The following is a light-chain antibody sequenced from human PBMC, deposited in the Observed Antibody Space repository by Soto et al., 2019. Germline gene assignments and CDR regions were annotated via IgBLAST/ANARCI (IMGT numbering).Light chain of an antibody. CDR3: ISYTGSSTYVV. CDR2: DVS. V-gene: IGLV2-14*01. Sequence: QYVLTQPASVSGSPGQSITISCTGTSSDVGGYNYVSWYQQHPGKAPKLMIYDVSNRPSGVSNRFSGSKSANTSSLTISGLQAEEEADYYCISYTGSSTYVVFGGGTKLTVL. CDR1: SSDVGGYNY. J-gene: IGLJ2*01.